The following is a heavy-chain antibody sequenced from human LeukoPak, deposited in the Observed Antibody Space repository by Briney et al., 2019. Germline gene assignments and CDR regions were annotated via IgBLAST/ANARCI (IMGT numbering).Heavy chain of an antibody. CDR2: IIPIFGTA. CDR3: ARRRVDGYSSSSVALDI. CDR1: GGTFSSYA. J-gene: IGHJ3*02. Sequence: SVKVSCKASGGTFSSYAISWVRQAPGQGLEWMGRIIPIFGTANYAQKFQGRVTITTDESTSTAYMELSSLRSEDTAVYYCARRRVDGYSSSSVALDIWGQGTMVTVSS. D-gene: IGHD6-6*01. V-gene: IGHV1-69*05.